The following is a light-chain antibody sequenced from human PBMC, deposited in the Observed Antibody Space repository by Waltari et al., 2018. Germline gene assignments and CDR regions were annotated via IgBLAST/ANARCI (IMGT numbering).Light chain of an antibody. V-gene: IGLV2-8*01. CDR3: SSYAGSNNWV. CDR1: SSDVGGYNN. CDR2: EVS. J-gene: IGLJ3*02. Sequence: QSALTQPPSASGSPGQSVTISCTGTSSDVGGYNNVCWYQQHPGKAPKLMIYEVSKRPSGVHDRFSGSKSGNTASLTVSGLQAEDEADYYCSSYAGSNNWVFGGGTKLTVL.